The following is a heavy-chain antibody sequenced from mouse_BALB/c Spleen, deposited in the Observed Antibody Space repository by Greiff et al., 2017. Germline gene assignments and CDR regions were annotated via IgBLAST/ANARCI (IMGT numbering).Heavy chain of an antibody. CDR1: GYTFTSYY. D-gene: IGHD2-1*01. Sequence: QVQLQQSGAELVKPGASVKLSCKASGYTFTSYYMYWVKQRPGQGLEWIGEINPSNGGTNFNEKFKSKATLTVDKSSSTAYMQLSSLTSEDSAVYYCTRAGVNYGFAYWGQGTLVTVSA. CDR2: INPSNGGT. CDR3: TRAGVNYGFAY. J-gene: IGHJ3*01. V-gene: IGHV1S81*02.